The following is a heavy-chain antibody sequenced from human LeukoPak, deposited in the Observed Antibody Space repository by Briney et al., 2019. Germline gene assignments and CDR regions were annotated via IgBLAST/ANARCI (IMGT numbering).Heavy chain of an antibody. V-gene: IGHV4-59*01. J-gene: IGHJ4*02. Sequence: PSETLSLTCTVSGGSISNYYWSWIRQPPGKGLEWIGYIYYSGSTNYNPSLKSRVTISVDTSKNQFSLELSSVTAADTAVYYCAREGAYDSSGYPNFDYWGQGTLVTVSS. D-gene: IGHD3-22*01. CDR1: GGSISNYY. CDR2: IYYSGST. CDR3: AREGAYDSSGYPNFDY.